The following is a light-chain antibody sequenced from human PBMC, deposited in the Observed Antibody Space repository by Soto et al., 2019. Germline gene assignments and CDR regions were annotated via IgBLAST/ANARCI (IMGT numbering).Light chain of an antibody. V-gene: IGLV2-14*01. J-gene: IGLJ2*01. CDR1: SSDVGGYNY. Sequence: QSALTQPASVSGSPGQSITISCTGTSSDVGGYNYVSWYQQHPGKAPKLMIYDVSNRPSGVSNRFSGSKSGNTASLTISGLQAEDEADYYCSSYTSSNFVVFGGGTTLTVL. CDR2: DVS. CDR3: SSYTSSNFVV.